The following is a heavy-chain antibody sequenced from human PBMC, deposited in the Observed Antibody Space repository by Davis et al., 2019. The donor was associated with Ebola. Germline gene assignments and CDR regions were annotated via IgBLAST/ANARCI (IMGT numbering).Heavy chain of an antibody. Sequence: MPSETLSLTCTVSGGSVSSGSYYWSWIRQPPGKGLEWIGYISDIGSTKYTPSLKSRVPISVDTSKNQFSLKLPSATAADTAVYYCARGPPYYDVLTGDPQWGQGTQVTVSS. CDR3: ARGPPYYDVLTGDPQ. CDR2: ISDIGST. J-gene: IGHJ4*02. CDR1: GGSVSSGSYY. D-gene: IGHD3-9*01. V-gene: IGHV4-61*01.